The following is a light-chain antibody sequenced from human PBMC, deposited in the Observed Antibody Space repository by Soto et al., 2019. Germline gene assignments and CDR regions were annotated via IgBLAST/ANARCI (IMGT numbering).Light chain of an antibody. J-gene: IGKJ1*01. Sequence: DIQMTQSPSTLSASVGDRVTITCRASQTISSWLAWYQQKPGKAPKLLIHDASSLETGVPSRFSGSGSGTDFTLTISSLQPDDFATYYCQHYNSYSEAFGQGTKVDIK. CDR1: QTISSW. CDR2: DAS. V-gene: IGKV1-5*01. CDR3: QHYNSYSEA.